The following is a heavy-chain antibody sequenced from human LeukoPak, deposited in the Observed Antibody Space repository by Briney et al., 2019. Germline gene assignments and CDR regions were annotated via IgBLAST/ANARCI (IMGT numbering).Heavy chain of an antibody. D-gene: IGHD2-2*01. J-gene: IGHJ6*03. Sequence: SETLSLTCTVSGGSISTYYWSWIRRSAGKGLEWLGRIYTSGTTYYNPSLKSRVTMSVDTSSQFSLKLSSVTAADTAVYYCAREVHQLLSGDFYYYMDVWGKGTTVTVSS. CDR3: AREVHQLLSGDFYYYMDV. CDR1: GGSISTYY. V-gene: IGHV4-4*07. CDR2: IYTSGTT.